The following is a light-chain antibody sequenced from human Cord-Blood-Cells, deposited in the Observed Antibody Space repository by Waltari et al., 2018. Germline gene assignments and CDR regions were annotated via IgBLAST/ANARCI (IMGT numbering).Light chain of an antibody. CDR1: QSVSSY. Sequence: EIVLTQSPATLSLSPGERDTLSGRASQSVSSYLAGYQQKPGQAHWLLIYDASNRATGIPARFSGSGCGTYFTLTISSLEPEDFAVYYCQQRSNWLTFGGGTKVEIK. CDR2: DAS. CDR3: QQRSNWLT. J-gene: IGKJ4*01. V-gene: IGKV3-11*01.